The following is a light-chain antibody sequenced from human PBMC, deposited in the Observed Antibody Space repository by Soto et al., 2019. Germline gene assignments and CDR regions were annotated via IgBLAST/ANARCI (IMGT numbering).Light chain of an antibody. V-gene: IGKV3-20*01. CDR1: QSVSSSY. CDR2: GAS. J-gene: IGKJ1*01. Sequence: EIVLTQSPGTLSLSPGERATLSCRASQSVSSSYLVWYQQKPGQAPRLLIYGASSRATGIADRFSGSGSGTDFTLTISRLEPEDSAVYYCQQYGSSLWTFGQGTKVEIK. CDR3: QQYGSSLWT.